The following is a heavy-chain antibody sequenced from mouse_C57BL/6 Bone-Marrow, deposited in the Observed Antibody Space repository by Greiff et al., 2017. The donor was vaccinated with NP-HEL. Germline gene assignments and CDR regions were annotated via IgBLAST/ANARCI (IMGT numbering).Heavy chain of an antibody. CDR2: IDPENGDT. Sequence: DVQLQESGAELVRPGASVKLSCTASGFNIKDDYMHWVKQRPEQGLEWIGWIDPENGDTEYASKFQGKATITADTSSNTAYLQLSSLTSEDTAVYYCTDGYYGYFDVWGTGTTVTVSS. CDR1: GFNIKDDY. J-gene: IGHJ1*03. V-gene: IGHV14-4*01. CDR3: TDGYYGYFDV. D-gene: IGHD2-3*01.